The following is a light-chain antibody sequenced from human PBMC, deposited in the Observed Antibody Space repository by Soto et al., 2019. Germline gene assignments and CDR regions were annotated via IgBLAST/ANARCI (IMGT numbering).Light chain of an antibody. J-gene: IGLJ1*01. Sequence: QSALTQPASVSGSAGQSITISCSGTMRDVGAYNLVSWYQQHPGTAPKLIIYEVRNRPSGISSRFSGSRSGNTASLTISGLQSEDEGDYYCSAYSAGISLLVFGSGTKVTVL. CDR1: MRDVGAYNL. CDR2: EVR. V-gene: IGLV2-14*01. CDR3: SAYSAGISLLV.